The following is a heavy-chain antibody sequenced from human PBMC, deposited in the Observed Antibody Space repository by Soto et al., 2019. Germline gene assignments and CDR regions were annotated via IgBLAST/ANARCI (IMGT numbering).Heavy chain of an antibody. CDR2: IIPILDVA. CDR1: GGDFLSYT. Sequence: QLVQSGAEVKKPGSSVKVSCKASGGDFLSYTISWVRQAPGQGPEWMGTIIPILDVAKNAQKFQGRVAXTAAKATSTVYMELRSLRSDDTAVYYCAQMWFGELWHGMDVWGQGTTITVSS. D-gene: IGHD3-10*01. J-gene: IGHJ6*02. CDR3: AQMWFGELWHGMDV. V-gene: IGHV1-69*02.